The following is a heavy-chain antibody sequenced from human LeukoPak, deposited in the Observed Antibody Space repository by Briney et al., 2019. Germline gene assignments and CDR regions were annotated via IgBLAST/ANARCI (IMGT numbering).Heavy chain of an antibody. D-gene: IGHD4-17*01. V-gene: IGHV3-11*01. CDR1: GFTFSDYY. CDR3: ARGAPGPMARYGDYGYYFDY. Sequence: GGSLRLSCAASGFTFSDYYMSWIRQAPGKGLEWVSYISSRGSTVYYADSVKGRFTISRDNAKNSLHLQMNSLRAEDTAVYYCARGAPGPMARYGDYGYYFDYWGQGTLVTVSS. J-gene: IGHJ4*02. CDR2: ISSRGSTV.